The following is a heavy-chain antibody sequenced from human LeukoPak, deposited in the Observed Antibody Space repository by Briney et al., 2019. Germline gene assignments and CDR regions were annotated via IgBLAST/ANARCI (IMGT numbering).Heavy chain of an antibody. Sequence: GGSLRLSCAASGFTFSSYAMSWVRQAPGKGLEWVSGISGSGGNTHYADSVRGRFTISRDNSRNTVYLEMNSLRAEDTAIYYCAKVSWANYSDYWGQGTLVTVSS. J-gene: IGHJ4*02. D-gene: IGHD6-13*01. CDR2: ISGSGGNT. CDR1: GFTFSSYA. V-gene: IGHV3-23*01. CDR3: AKVSWANYSDY.